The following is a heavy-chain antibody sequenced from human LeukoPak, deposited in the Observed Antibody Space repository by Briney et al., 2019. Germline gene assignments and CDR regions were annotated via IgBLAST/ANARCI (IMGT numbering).Heavy chain of an antibody. Sequence: ASVKVSCKASGYTFISYAFSWVRQAPGQGLEWMGWISAYNGNTNYAQKLQGRVTMTTDTSTSTAYMELRSLRSDDTAVYYCARCLGTLYSSSWYGWFDPWGQGTLVTVSS. J-gene: IGHJ5*02. D-gene: IGHD6-13*01. V-gene: IGHV1-18*01. CDR1: GYTFISYA. CDR2: ISAYNGNT. CDR3: ARCLGTLYSSSWYGWFDP.